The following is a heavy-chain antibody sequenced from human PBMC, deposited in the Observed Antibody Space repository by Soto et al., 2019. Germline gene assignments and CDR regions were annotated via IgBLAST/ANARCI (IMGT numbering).Heavy chain of an antibody. CDR2: ISGSGGST. CDR1: GFTFSSYA. V-gene: IGHV3-23*01. D-gene: IGHD3-3*01. Sequence: GGSLRLSCAASGFTFSSYAMSWVRQAPGKGLEWVSAISGSGGSTYYADSVKGRFTISRDNSKNTLYLQMNSLRAEDTAVYYCAKGAAAVTYYDFWSGYYNHGDYFDYWGQGTLVTVSS. CDR3: AKGAAAVTYYDFWSGYYNHGDYFDY. J-gene: IGHJ4*02.